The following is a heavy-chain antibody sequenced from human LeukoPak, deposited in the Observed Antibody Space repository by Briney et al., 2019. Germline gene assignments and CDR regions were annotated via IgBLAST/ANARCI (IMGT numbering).Heavy chain of an antibody. D-gene: IGHD5-18*01. CDR1: TVSISSSSYY. V-gene: IGHV4-39*01. Sequence: ASQRLSLACTVSTVSISSSSYYWGWIREPPGKGLEWIGSMYYSVSTYYRPSIKSRVTISVDTSKNQYSLKLNSVTAADTAVYYCAKTWIQVEFDYWGQGTLVTVSS. CDR3: AKTWIQVEFDY. CDR2: MYYSVST. J-gene: IGHJ4*02.